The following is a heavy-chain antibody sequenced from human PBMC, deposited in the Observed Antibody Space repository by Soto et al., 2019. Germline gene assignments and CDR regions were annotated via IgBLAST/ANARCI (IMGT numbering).Heavy chain of an antibody. D-gene: IGHD3-10*01. CDR2: INHSGIT. Sequence: PSETLSLPCAVHGGSFTGYYWSWIRQSPGKGLEWIGQINHSGITNYNPSLKSRVTISLDTSKNQFYLNLTSVTAADTAFYYCKRFPLMYYGAGTYGSCDSWGQGTRVTVSS. J-gene: IGHJ4*02. CDR1: GGSFTGYY. CDR3: KRFPLMYYGAGTYGSCDS. V-gene: IGHV4-34*10.